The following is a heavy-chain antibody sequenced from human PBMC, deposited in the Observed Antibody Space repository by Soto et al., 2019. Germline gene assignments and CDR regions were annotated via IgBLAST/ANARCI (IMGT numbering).Heavy chain of an antibody. CDR3: TSCNGYGDL. D-gene: IGHD4-17*01. CDR2: VSGGSGVT. Sequence: EMPLLESGGGLVQPGGSLRLSCVVSGFSFSTYGVTWVRQAPGKGLEWVCGVSGGSGVTHYTDSVKARFTISGDDSKNTVYLQLHSLRGEDTAVYYCTSCNGYGDLWGQGTLVTV. J-gene: IGHJ5*02. V-gene: IGHV3-23*01. CDR1: GFSFSTYG.